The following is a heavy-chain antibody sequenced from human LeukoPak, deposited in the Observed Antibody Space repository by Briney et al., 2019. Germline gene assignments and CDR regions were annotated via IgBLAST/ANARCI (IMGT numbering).Heavy chain of an antibody. Sequence: PGGSLRLSCAASGFTFSSYNMHWVRQAPGKGLEWVAFIRYDGSNKYYADSVKGRFTISRDNSKNTLYLQMNSLRAEDTAVYYCARGLAAANDYWGQGTLVTVSS. J-gene: IGHJ4*02. CDR1: GFTFSSYN. CDR2: IRYDGSNK. V-gene: IGHV3-30*02. CDR3: ARGLAAANDY. D-gene: IGHD3-9*01.